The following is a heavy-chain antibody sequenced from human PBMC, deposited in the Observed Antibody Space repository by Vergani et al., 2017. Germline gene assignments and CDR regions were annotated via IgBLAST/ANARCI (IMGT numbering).Heavy chain of an antibody. CDR3: AGYDFWSGYYCY. D-gene: IGHD3-3*01. CDR2: IYYSGST. Sequence: QLQLQESAPGLVKPSETLSLTCTVSGGSISSSSYYWGSIRQPPGKGLEWIGSIYYSGSTYYNPSLKSRVTISVDTSKNQFSLKLSSVTAADTAVYYCAGYDFWSGYYCYWGQGTLVTVSS. V-gene: IGHV4-39*01. CDR1: GGSISSSSYY. J-gene: IGHJ4*02.